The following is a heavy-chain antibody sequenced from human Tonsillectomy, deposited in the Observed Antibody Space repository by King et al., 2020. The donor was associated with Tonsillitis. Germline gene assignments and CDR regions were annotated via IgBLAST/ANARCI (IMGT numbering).Heavy chain of an antibody. CDR1: GFTFSDYA. Sequence: VQLVESGGGLIRPGGSLRLSCVASGFTFSDYAMSWVRQAPGKGLEWLSAISGSTGSTFHADSVKGRFTVSRDNSKNTLYLQMESLRVEDTATYYCANRAGDLALIVYGMRPLHYMDVWGKGTTVTVSS. V-gene: IGHV3-23*04. D-gene: IGHD1-26*01. CDR2: ISGSTGST. CDR3: ANRAGDLALIVYGMRPLHYMDV. J-gene: IGHJ6*03.